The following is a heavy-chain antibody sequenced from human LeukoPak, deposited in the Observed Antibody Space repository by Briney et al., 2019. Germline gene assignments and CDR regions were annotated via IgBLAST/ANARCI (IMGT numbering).Heavy chain of an antibody. CDR1: GFTFSSYA. CDR2: ISGNGGST. D-gene: IGHD4-17*01. Sequence: PGGSLRLSCAASGFTFSSYAMSWVRQAPGKGLEWVSCISGNGGSTYYAGSVKGRFTISSDTSKNMLYLRMNSLRAEDTAVYYGAKGDKERTTVTRNWFGPWGQGTLVTVSS. J-gene: IGHJ5*02. V-gene: IGHV3-23*01. CDR3: AKGDKERTTVTRNWFGP.